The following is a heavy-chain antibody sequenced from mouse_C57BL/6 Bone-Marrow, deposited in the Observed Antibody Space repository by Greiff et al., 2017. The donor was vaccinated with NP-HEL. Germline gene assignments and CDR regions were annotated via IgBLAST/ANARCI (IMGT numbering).Heavy chain of an antibody. J-gene: IGHJ2*01. D-gene: IGHD4-1*01. CDR3: ARGWDVGSGFDD. CDR1: GYAFSSYW. CDR2: IYPGDGDT. V-gene: IGHV1-80*01. Sequence: QVQLQQSGAELVKPGASVKISCKASGYAFSSYWMNWVKQRPGQGLEWIGQIYPGDGDTNYNGKFKGKATLTADKSSSTAYMQLSSLTSEDSAVYSCARGWDVGSGFDDWGQGTTLTVSS.